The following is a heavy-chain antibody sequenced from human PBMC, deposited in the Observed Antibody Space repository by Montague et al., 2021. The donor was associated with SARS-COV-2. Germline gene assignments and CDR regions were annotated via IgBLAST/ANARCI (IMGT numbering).Heavy chain of an antibody. J-gene: IGHJ6*02. Sequence: SETPSLTCAVYGGSLSGYYWSWIRQPPGKGPEWIGEINHSGSTNYNPSLKSRVTISLDTSKNQFSLKLSSVTAADTAVYYCARGRRRYNWRDETSYYYGMDVWGQGTTVTVSS. D-gene: IGHD1-20*01. CDR2: INHSGST. V-gene: IGHV4-34*01. CDR1: GGSLSGYY. CDR3: ARGRRRYNWRDETSYYYGMDV.